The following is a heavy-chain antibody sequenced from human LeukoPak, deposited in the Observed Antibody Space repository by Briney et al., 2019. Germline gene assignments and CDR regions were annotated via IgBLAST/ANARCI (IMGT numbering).Heavy chain of an antibody. CDR3: ARKMTTVTYYVDY. V-gene: IGHV4-38-2*02. Sequence: SETLSLTCTVSGYSISSGYYWGWIRQPPGKGLEGIGSIYHSGSIYYNPSLKSRVTISVDTSKNQFSLKLSSVTAADTAVYYCARKMTTVTYYVDYWGQGTLVTVSS. D-gene: IGHD4-17*01. CDR2: IYHSGSI. CDR1: GYSISSGYY. J-gene: IGHJ4*02.